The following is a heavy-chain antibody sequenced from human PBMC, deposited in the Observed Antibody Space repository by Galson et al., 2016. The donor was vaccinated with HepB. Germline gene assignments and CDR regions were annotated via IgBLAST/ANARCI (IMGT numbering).Heavy chain of an antibody. D-gene: IGHD3-10*01. CDR3: GKDWGSLCESSGKGMDV. V-gene: IGHV3-43*01. CDR2: ISWDGRSP. Sequence: SLRLSCAASGFTFDDYTVHWVRQAPGKGLEWDALISWDGRSPDYADSVRGRFTISRDNRQNILYLQMNSLTTEDTALYYCGKDWGSLCESSGKGMDVWGQGTTVIVSS. CDR1: GFTFDDYT. J-gene: IGHJ6*02.